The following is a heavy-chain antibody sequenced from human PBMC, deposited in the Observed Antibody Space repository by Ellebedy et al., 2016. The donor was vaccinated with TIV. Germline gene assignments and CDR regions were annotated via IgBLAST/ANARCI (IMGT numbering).Heavy chain of an antibody. V-gene: IGHV4-39*01. Sequence: SETLSLTCTVSGGSISRSSSYWGWIRQPPGKGLEWIGSIYHTGSTDYNPSLKSRVSISADTSKNQFSLRLSSVTAADTAVYYCARWFGELLCVRWFDPWGQGTLVTVSS. CDR1: GGSISRSSSY. CDR3: ARWFGELLCVRWFDP. D-gene: IGHD3-10*01. J-gene: IGHJ5*02. CDR2: IYHTGST.